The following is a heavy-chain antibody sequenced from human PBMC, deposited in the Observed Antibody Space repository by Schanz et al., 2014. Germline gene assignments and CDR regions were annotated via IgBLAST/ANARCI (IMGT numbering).Heavy chain of an antibody. CDR3: AWQNHYNVVTVTRN. V-gene: IGHV3-33*01. Sequence: GQLAESGGGLVQPGGSLRLSCAASGFIFSNYGMHWVRQAPGKGLEWVAVIWTDGSGRYYADSVKGRFTISRDNSKNTLYLQMNSLRAEDAAIYCYAWQNHYNVVTVTRNWGQGTLVTVSS. CDR2: IWTDGSGR. D-gene: IGHD2-21*02. CDR1: GFIFSNYG. J-gene: IGHJ4*02.